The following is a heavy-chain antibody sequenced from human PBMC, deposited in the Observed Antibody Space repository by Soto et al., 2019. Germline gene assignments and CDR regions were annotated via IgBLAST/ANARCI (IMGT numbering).Heavy chain of an antibody. V-gene: IGHV1-18*01. CDR3: ARDLHSGGKYWYFDI. CDR2: INSFSGDT. D-gene: IGHD2-15*01. J-gene: IGHJ2*01. CDR1: GYTFTHYG. Sequence: QVQLVQSGAEVKKPGASVKVSCKASGYTFTHYGITWVRQAPGQGLEWMGWINSFSGDTNYPQKLQGRLTMTTDTSTNTVYMELRNLRSDDTAVYYCARDLHSGGKYWYFDIWGRGTPVTVSS.